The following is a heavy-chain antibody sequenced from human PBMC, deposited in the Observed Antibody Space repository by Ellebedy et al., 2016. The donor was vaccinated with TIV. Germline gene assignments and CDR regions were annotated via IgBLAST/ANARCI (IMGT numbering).Heavy chain of an antibody. CDR2: IKEDGSEK. CDR1: GFKFSKYW. V-gene: IGHV3-7*03. D-gene: IGHD3-3*01. J-gene: IGHJ6*02. Sequence: GGSLRLSCAASGFKFSKYWMSWVRQAPGKGLEWVANIKEDGSEKQYIDSVEGRFTISRNNAKNSMSLQMNSLRVEETAVYYCARDFDYWSARGMDVWGQGTTVTVSS. CDR3: ARDFDYWSARGMDV.